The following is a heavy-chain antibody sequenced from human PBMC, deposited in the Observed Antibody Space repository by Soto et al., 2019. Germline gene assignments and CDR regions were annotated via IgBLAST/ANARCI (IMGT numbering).Heavy chain of an antibody. J-gene: IGHJ5*02. CDR1: GYRFASNY. Sequence: QVQLVQSGAGVARPGASVKISCKASGYRFASNYIHWVRQAPGQGLDWMGVINPSGESTIYAQKFQGRVTMTSDTSANTVYTELNSLTSMDTAVYYCAKGGGLTTRGCDWLDPWGQGTLVTVSS. CDR2: INPSGEST. V-gene: IGHV1-46*01. D-gene: IGHD4-17*01. CDR3: AKGGGLTTRGCDWLDP.